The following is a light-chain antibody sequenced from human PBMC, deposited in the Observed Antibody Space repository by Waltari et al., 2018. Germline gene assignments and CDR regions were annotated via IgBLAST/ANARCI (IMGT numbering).Light chain of an antibody. CDR1: QSVLYSSNNKNY. V-gene: IGKV4-1*01. Sequence: DIVMTQSPESLAVSLGERATINCKSSQSVLYSSNNKNYLAWYQQKPGQPPKLLIYWASTRESGVPDRFSGSGSGTDCTLTVSSLQAGDVAVYYCQQYYGTPPYTFGQGTKLEIK. CDR2: WAS. CDR3: QQYYGTPPYT. J-gene: IGKJ2*01.